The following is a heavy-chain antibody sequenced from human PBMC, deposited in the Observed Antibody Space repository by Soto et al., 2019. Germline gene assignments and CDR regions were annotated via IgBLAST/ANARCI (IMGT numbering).Heavy chain of an antibody. CDR3: ARGPDDSDVPRWDY. Sequence: QVQLVQSGAEVRKPGASVRLSCETSGYNFNQYYIHWVRQAPGQGLEWMGIINLRGGTTEYAHKFQVRVTVTGDTSTSTAYMQLSSLRSEDTAVYFCARGPDDSDVPRWDYWGQGTLVTVSS. V-gene: IGHV1-46*02. CDR1: GYNFNQYY. CDR2: INLRGGTT. J-gene: IGHJ4*02. D-gene: IGHD4-17*01.